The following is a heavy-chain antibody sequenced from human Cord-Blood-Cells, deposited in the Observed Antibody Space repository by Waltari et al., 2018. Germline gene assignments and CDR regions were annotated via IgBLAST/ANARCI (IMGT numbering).Heavy chain of an antibody. J-gene: IGHJ4*02. Sequence: EVQLVESGGGLVQPGRSLRLSCAASGFTFDDYAMHWVRQAPGKGLEWVSGISWNSCSIGYADSVKGRFTISRDNAKNSLYLQMNSLRAEDTALYYCAKDKSGYFDYWGQGTLVTVSS. CDR1: GFTFDDYA. CDR2: ISWNSCSI. V-gene: IGHV3-9*01. CDR3: AKDKSGYFDY.